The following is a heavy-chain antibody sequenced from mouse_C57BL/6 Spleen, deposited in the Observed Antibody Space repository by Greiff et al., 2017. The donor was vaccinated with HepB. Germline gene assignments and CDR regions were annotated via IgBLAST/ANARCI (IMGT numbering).Heavy chain of an antibody. Sequence: EVKLMESGGDLVKPGGSLKLSCAASGFTFSSYGMSWVRQTPDKRLEWVATISSGGSYTYYPDSVKGRFTISRDNAKNTLYLQMSSLKSEDTAMYYCARHGWTYAMDYWGQGTSVTVSS. CDR3: ARHGWTYAMDY. V-gene: IGHV5-6*01. CDR1: GFTFSSYG. D-gene: IGHD1-1*02. CDR2: ISSGGSYT. J-gene: IGHJ4*01.